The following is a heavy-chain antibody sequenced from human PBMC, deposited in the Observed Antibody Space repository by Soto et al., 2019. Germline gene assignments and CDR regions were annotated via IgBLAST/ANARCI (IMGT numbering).Heavy chain of an antibody. CDR3: AKGAPTGTFFDY. V-gene: IGHV3-15*01. CDR2: IRTKTDDEAT. D-gene: IGHD3-10*01. Sequence: EVQLVESGGGLVKPGESLRLSCTASGFTFNYAWMSWVRQAPGKGLEWVAHIRTKTDDEATDYAAPVKGRFSVSRDDSKNTVHLQMNSLKTEDTAVYYCAKGAPTGTFFDYWGQGILVTVSS. CDR1: GFTFNYAW. J-gene: IGHJ4*02.